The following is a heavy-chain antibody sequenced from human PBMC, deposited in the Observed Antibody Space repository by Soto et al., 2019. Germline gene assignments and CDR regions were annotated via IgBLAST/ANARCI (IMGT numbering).Heavy chain of an antibody. CDR1: GFSFSSSG. D-gene: IGHD3-10*01. Sequence: VQLVESGGGVVQPGRSLRLSCLASGFSFSSSGMHWIRQPPGKGLEWLALIWYDGSNQIYLDSVKDRFTIFRDNSKNTLYLEMNSLRAEDTAVYYCASITGTNGFDIWGQGTMVTVSS. CDR3: ASITGTNGFDI. J-gene: IGHJ3*02. CDR2: IWYDGSNQ. V-gene: IGHV3-33*03.